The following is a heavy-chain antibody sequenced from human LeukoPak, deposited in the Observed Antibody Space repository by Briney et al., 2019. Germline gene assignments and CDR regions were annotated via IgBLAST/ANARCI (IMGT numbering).Heavy chain of an antibody. CDR2: IYYSGST. CDR1: GGSISSGGYY. V-gene: IGHV4-31*03. CDR3: ATENYYDSSGYYYINWFDP. D-gene: IGHD3-22*01. Sequence: SQTLSLTCTVSGGSISSGGYYWSWIRQHPGKGLERIGYIYYSGSTYYNPSLKSRVTISVDTSKNQFSLKLSSVTAADTAVYYCATENYYDSSGYYYINWFDPWGQGTLVTVSS. J-gene: IGHJ5*02.